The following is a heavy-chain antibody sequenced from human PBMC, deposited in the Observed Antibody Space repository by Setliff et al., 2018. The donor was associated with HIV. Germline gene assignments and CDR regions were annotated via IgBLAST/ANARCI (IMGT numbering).Heavy chain of an antibody. CDR3: AKGAGPTTLAEPFDS. D-gene: IGHD1-26*01. Sequence: GGSLRLSCAASGFTFSSYGMHWVRQAPGKGLEWVAVIWYDGSNKYYADSVKGRFTISRDDSKSTLNLQMTNLRAEDTALYFCAKGAGPTTLAEPFDSWGQGTLVTVSS. CDR1: GFTFSSYG. J-gene: IGHJ4*02. CDR2: IWYDGSNK. V-gene: IGHV3-30*02.